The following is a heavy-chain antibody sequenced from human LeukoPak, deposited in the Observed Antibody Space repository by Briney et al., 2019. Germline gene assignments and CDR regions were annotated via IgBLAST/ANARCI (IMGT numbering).Heavy chain of an antibody. CDR3: ARSRSSGYYYAYYYYYYGMDV. J-gene: IGHJ6*02. CDR2: INSDGSST. Sequence: GGSLRLSCAASGFTFSSYWMHWVRQAPGRGLVWVSRINSDGSSTSDADSVKGRFTISRDNAKNTLYLQMNSLRAEDTAVYYCARSRSSGYYYAYYYYYYGMDVWGQGTTVTVSS. CDR1: GFTFSSYW. V-gene: IGHV3-74*01. D-gene: IGHD3-22*01.